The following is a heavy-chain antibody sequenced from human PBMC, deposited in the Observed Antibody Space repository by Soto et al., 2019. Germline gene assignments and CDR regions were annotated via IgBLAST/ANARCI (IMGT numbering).Heavy chain of an antibody. J-gene: IGHJ4*02. D-gene: IGHD1-1*01. CDR2: LYYSGST. CDR1: GGSISSYY. CDR3: ARRYGYSFDY. V-gene: IGHV4-59*08. Sequence: QVQLQESGPGLVKPSETLSLTCTVSGGSISSYYWSWIRQPPGKGLEWIGYLYYSGSTNYNPSLKSRVTIXXDTSKNQFSLKLSSVTAADTAVYYCARRYGYSFDYWGQGTLVTVSS.